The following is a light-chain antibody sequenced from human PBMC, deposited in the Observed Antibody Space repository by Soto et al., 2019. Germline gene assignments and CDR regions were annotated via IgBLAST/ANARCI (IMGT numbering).Light chain of an antibody. CDR1: SSNIGSNT. Sequence: QSVLTQPPSASGTPGQRVTISCSGSSSNIGSNTVNWYQQLPGTAPKLIIYSNNQRPSGVPDRFSGSKSGTSASLAISGLQSEDEADYYWAAWDDSLNGYVFGTGTKRTVL. V-gene: IGLV1-44*01. CDR3: AAWDDSLNGYV. CDR2: SNN. J-gene: IGLJ1*01.